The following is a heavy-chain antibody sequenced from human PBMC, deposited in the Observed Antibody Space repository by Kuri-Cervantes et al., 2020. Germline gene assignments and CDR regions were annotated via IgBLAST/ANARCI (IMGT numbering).Heavy chain of an antibody. J-gene: IGHJ4*02. CDR2: IIPIFGTA. CDR3: ARRYTSYGYPIDDY. D-gene: IGHD5-18*01. Sequence: SVKVSCKASGGTFSSYAISWVRQAPGQGLEWMGGIIPIFGTANYAQKFQGRVTITADKSTSTAYMELSSLRSEDTAVYYCARRYTSYGYPIDDYWGQGTLVTVSS. CDR1: GGTFSSYA. V-gene: IGHV1-69*06.